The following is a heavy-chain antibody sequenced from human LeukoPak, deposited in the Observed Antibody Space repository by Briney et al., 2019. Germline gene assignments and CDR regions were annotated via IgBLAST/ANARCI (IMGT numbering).Heavy chain of an antibody. CDR2: ISRDGINK. J-gene: IGHJ6*03. V-gene: IGHV3-33*05. CDR3: ARDWKESHSPYYMDV. CDR1: GFTFDAFG. Sequence: PGRSLRLSCAASGFTFDAFGMQWVRQSPGKGLEWVAFISRDGINKTYADSLKGRFTISRDNSEETLYLQVDALRVEDTGVYIWARDWKESHSPYYMDVWGRGTTVIVSS. D-gene: IGHD1-1*01.